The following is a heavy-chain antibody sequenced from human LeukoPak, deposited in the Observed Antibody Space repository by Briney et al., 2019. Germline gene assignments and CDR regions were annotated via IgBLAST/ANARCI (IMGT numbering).Heavy chain of an antibody. D-gene: IGHD5-18*01. CDR3: ARFVRGYSYGLDY. V-gene: IGHV4-59*01. CDR1: GGSISSYY. CDR2: IYYSGST. J-gene: IGHJ4*02. Sequence: SETLSLTCTVSGGSISSYYWSWIRQPPGKGLEWIGYIYYSGSTNYNPSLKSRVTISVDTSKNQFSPKLSSVTAADTAVYYCARFVRGYSYGLDYWGQGTLVTVSS.